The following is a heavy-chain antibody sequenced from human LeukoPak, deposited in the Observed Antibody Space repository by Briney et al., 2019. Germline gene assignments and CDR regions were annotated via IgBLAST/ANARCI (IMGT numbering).Heavy chain of an antibody. D-gene: IGHD3-22*01. Sequence: PSETLSLTCAVYGGSFSGYYWSWIRQPPGKGLEWIGEINHSGSTNYNPSLKSRVTISVDTSKNQFSLKLSSVTAADTAVYYCARPDSSGYYMVAFDIWGQGTMVTVSS. CDR1: GGSFSGYY. V-gene: IGHV4-34*01. CDR2: INHSGST. J-gene: IGHJ3*02. CDR3: ARPDSSGYYMVAFDI.